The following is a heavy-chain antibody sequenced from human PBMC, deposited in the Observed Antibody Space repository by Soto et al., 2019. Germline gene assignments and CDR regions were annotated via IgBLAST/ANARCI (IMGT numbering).Heavy chain of an antibody. J-gene: IGHJ6*02. CDR3: ASDFRTRGWFRQAGNFAMDI. CDR1: GYPYTNSY. CDR2: IHPNTGGT. V-gene: IGHV1-2*02. D-gene: IGHD6-19*01. Sequence: ASVKVSCKASGYPYTNSYMHWVRQAPGQGLEWMGWIHPNTGGTNYAQKFQGRVTMTRDTSVSTVYMELNRLTSDDTAIYFCASDFRTRGWFRQAGNFAMDIWGQGTTVTVSS.